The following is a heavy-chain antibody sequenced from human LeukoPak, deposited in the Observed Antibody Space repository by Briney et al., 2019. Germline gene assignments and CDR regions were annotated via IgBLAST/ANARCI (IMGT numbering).Heavy chain of an antibody. CDR2: ISASDSST. D-gene: IGHD1-26*01. Sequence: GGSLRLSCAASGFTFSSFAMSWVRQAPGKGLEWVSSISASDSSTYYADSVKGRFTISRDNSKNTLYLQMNSLRAEDTAVYYCAAGQGIVGATWSGIFDYWGQGTLVTVSS. CDR3: AAGQGIVGATWSGIFDY. V-gene: IGHV3-23*01. CDR1: GFTFSSFA. J-gene: IGHJ4*02.